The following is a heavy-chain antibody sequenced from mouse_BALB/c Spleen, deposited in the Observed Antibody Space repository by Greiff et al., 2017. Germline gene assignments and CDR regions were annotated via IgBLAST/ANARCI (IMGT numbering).Heavy chain of an antibody. CDR1: GYAFTNYL. Sequence: QVQLQQSGAELVRPGTSVKVSCKASGYAFTNYLIEWVKQRPGQGLEWIGVINPGSGGTNYNEKFKGKATLTADKSSSTAYMQLSSLTSYDSAVYFCARRSGNYDYFDYWGQGTTLTVSS. CDR2: INPGSGGT. D-gene: IGHD2-1*01. J-gene: IGHJ2*01. CDR3: ARRSGNYDYFDY. V-gene: IGHV1-54*01.